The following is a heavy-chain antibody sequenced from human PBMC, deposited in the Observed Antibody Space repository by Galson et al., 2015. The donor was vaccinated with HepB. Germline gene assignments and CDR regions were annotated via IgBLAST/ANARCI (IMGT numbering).Heavy chain of an antibody. CDR3: ARVGESCSGGSCYDY. Sequence: SVKVSCKASGGTFSSYAISWVRQAPGQGLEWMGEIIPIFGTANYAQKFQGRVTITADESTSTAYMELSSLRSEDTAVYYCARVGESCSGGSCYDYWGQGTLVTVSS. J-gene: IGHJ4*02. D-gene: IGHD2-15*01. CDR1: GGTFSSYA. CDR2: IIPIFGTA. V-gene: IGHV1-69*13.